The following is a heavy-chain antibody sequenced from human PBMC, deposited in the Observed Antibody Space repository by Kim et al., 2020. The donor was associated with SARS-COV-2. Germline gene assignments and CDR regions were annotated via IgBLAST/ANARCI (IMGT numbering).Heavy chain of an antibody. CDR2: ISWDGGST. J-gene: IGHJ4*02. CDR1: GFTFDDYA. Sequence: GGSLRLSCAASGFTFDDYAIHWVRQAPGKGLEWVSLISWDGGSTYYADSVKGRFTISRDNSKNSLYLLMNSLIAEDTALYYCAKDSGSGWYYFDYWGQGT. V-gene: IGHV3-43D*03. D-gene: IGHD6-19*01. CDR3: AKDSGSGWYYFDY.